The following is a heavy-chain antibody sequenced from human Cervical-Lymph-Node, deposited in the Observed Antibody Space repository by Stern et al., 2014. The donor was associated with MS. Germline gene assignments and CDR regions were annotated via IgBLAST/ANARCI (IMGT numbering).Heavy chain of an antibody. V-gene: IGHV4-61*02. D-gene: IGHD5/OR15-5a*01. Sequence: VQLVQSGPGLVKPSQTLSLTCTVSGGSISSGSHYWSWIRQPAGKGLEWVGRIYSTGRVDYNPSFRGRVTMAVDTSKDQFSLELRSVTAADTAMYYCAREWIYEVSWFDSWGQGSLVIVS. CDR1: GGSISSGSHY. CDR3: AREWIYEVSWFDS. J-gene: IGHJ5*01. CDR2: IYSTGRV.